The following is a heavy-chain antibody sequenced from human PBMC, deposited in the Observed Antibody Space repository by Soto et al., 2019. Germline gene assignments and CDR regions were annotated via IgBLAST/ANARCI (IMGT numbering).Heavy chain of an antibody. Sequence: GGSLRLSCAASGFTFSSYGMHWVRQAPGKGLEWVAVIWYDGSNKYYGDSVKGRFTISRDNSKNTLYLQMNSLRAEDTAVYYCARENILTGYSYYYYYYGMDVWGQGTTVTVSS. CDR3: ARENILTGYSYYYYYYGMDV. CDR1: GFTFSSYG. V-gene: IGHV3-33*01. J-gene: IGHJ6*02. D-gene: IGHD3-9*01. CDR2: IWYDGSNK.